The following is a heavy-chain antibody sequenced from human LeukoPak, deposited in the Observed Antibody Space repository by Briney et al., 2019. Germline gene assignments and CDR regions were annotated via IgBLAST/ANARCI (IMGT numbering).Heavy chain of an antibody. CDR3: ARVDGSYSYYYYYYGMDV. D-gene: IGHD1-26*01. J-gene: IGHJ6*02. CDR1: GGTFSSYA. V-gene: IGHV1-69*04. CDR2: IIPILGIA. Sequence: SVKVSCKASGGTFSSYAISWVRQAPGQGLEWMGRIIPILGIANYAQKFQGRVTITADKSTSTAYMELSSLRSEDTAVYYCARVDGSYSYYYYYYGMDVWGQGTAVTVSS.